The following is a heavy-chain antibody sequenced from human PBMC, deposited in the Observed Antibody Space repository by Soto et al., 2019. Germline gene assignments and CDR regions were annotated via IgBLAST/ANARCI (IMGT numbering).Heavy chain of an antibody. V-gene: IGHV3-30*18. CDR3: AKGGRQWLVTSDFNY. J-gene: IGHJ4*02. D-gene: IGHD6-19*01. CDR2: VSHDGRNT. Sequence: VQLVESGGGVVQPGRSLRLSCAASGFTFSDYAMHWVRQAPGKGLEWVAVVSHDGRNTHYADSVKGRFTISRDSSKNTVPLKMASLSAEDTAVYYCAKGGRQWLVTSDFNYWGQGALVTVSS. CDR1: GFTFSDYA.